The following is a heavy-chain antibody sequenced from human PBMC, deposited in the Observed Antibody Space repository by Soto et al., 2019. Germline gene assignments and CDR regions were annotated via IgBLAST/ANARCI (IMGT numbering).Heavy chain of an antibody. CDR3: ARLVYDFWSGSGSDYYYYMDV. Sequence: LGESLKISCKGSGYSFTSYWIGWVRQMPGKGLEWMGIIYPGDSDTRYSPSFQGRVTISADKSISTAYLQWSSLKASDTAMYYCARLVYDFWSGSGSDYYYYMDVWGKGTTVTVSS. CDR2: IYPGDSDT. D-gene: IGHD3-3*01. V-gene: IGHV5-51*01. CDR1: GYSFTSYW. J-gene: IGHJ6*03.